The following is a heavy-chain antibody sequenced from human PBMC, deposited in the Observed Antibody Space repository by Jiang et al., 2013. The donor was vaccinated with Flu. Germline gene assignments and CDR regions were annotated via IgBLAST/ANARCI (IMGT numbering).Heavy chain of an antibody. D-gene: IGHD1-26*01. Sequence: SGAEVKKPGASVKVSCKASGYTFTSYGISWVRQAPGQGLEWMGWISAYNGNTNYAQKLQGRVTMTTDTSTSTAYMELRSLRSDDTAVYYCARELSRSPLGTFGDSGSSWGYWGQGTLVTVSS. J-gene: IGHJ4*02. V-gene: IGHV1-18*04. CDR2: ISAYNGNT. CDR1: GYTFTSYG. CDR3: ARELSRSPLGTFGDSGSSWGY.